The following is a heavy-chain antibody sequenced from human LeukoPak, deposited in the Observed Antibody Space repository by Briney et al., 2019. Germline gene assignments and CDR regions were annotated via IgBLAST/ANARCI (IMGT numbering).Heavy chain of an antibody. CDR3: SRESGAFCPFGY. CDR1: GASISSSSDY. J-gene: IGHJ4*02. V-gene: IGHV4-39*07. CDR2: IFYSGST. Sequence: SETLSLTCTVSGASISSSSDYWGWIRQPPGKGVDWIGSIFYSGSTYYNPSLNGRVTMSLDESRNQLSLKLTSVTAADTAIYYCSRESGAFCPFGYWGQGTLVIVPP. D-gene: IGHD1-26*01.